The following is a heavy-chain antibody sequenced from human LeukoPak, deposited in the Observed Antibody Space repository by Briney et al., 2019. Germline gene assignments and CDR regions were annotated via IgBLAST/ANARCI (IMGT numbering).Heavy chain of an antibody. CDR1: GTSVSTGGFY. V-gene: IGHV4-31*03. CDR2: IYHCGST. J-gene: IGHJ4*02. D-gene: IGHD6-19*01. CDR3: ASGGGWYWSFDY. Sequence: SQTLSLTCSVSGTSVSTGGFYWTWIRQLPGKGLEWIGYIYHCGSTNYHPSLKSRVIISIDTSKNQFSLNLNSVTAADTAVYYCASGGGWYWSFDYWGQGTLVTVSS.